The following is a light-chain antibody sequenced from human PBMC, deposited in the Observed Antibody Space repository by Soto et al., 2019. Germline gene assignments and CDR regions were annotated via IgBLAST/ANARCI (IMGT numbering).Light chain of an antibody. Sequence: QSVLSQPPSASGTPGQTVIISCSGSSSNIGGNSVSWYQQLPGTAPKLLIYDDNKRPSGIPDRFSGSKSGTSATLGITGFQTGDEADYYCGSWDSSLSAYVFGTGTKLTVL. CDR1: SSNIGGNS. J-gene: IGLJ1*01. CDR2: DDN. V-gene: IGLV1-51*01. CDR3: GSWDSSLSAYV.